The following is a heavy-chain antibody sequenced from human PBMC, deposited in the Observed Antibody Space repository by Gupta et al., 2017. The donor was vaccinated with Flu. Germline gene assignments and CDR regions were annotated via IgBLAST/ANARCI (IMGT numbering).Heavy chain of an antibody. Sequence: EVQLLESGGGLVEPGGSLRRSCVVSGLNFANYAMTSVRQAPGKGMEWVSCISGRGDTIHYADSVKGRFTVSRDNSKNTLHVHMNSLRAEDTAVYYCAKTLRGYSYNYGLDVCGQGTTVTVSS. V-gene: IGHV3-23*01. CDR1: GLNFANYA. J-gene: IGHJ6*02. CDR2: ISGRGDTI. CDR3: AKTLRGYSYNYGLDV. D-gene: IGHD5-18*01.